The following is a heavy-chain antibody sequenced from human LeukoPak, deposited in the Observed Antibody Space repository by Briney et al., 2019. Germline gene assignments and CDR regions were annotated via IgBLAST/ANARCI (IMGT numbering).Heavy chain of an antibody. Sequence: GGSLRLSCAASGFTFSDHYMDWVRQAPGKGLEWVGRTRNKANSYTTEYAASVKGRFTISRDDSKNLLYLQMNSLKTEDTAVYYCASESRRDYGSDSYYISQFDYWGQGTLVTVSS. D-gene: IGHD3-10*01. V-gene: IGHV3-72*01. J-gene: IGHJ4*02. CDR3: ASESRRDYGSDSYYISQFDY. CDR1: GFTFSDHY. CDR2: TRNKANSYTT.